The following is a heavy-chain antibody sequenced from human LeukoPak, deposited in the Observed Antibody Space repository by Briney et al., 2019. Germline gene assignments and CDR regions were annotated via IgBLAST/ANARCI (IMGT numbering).Heavy chain of an antibody. CDR1: GDSVSSNSPA. D-gene: IGHD1-7*01. CDR2: IYYRSKWYN. CDR3: ARDRNWNYVADYYYYMDV. Sequence: LSQTLSLTSAISGDSVSSNSPAWNWIRQSPSTGLEWLGRIYYRSKWYNDYAVSVKSRITINPDTSKNQFSLQLNSVTPEDTAVYYCARDRNWNYVADYYYYMDVWGKGTTVTVSS. J-gene: IGHJ6*03. V-gene: IGHV6-1*01.